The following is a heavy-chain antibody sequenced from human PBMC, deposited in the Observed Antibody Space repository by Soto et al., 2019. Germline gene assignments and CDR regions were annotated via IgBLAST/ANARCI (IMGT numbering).Heavy chain of an antibody. CDR3: ARDQNPDFWRCYGAHWYFVYGMDV. Sequence: EASVKVSCKASGGTFSSYAISRVRKAPGQVLEWMGGIIPIFGTGNYAQKFQGRVTITADESTSTAYMELSSLRSEDTAVYYCARDQNPDFWRCYGAHWYFVYGMDVWS. CDR2: IIPIFGTG. V-gene: IGHV1-69*13. J-gene: IGHJ6*02. CDR1: GGTFSSYA. D-gene: IGHD3-3*01.